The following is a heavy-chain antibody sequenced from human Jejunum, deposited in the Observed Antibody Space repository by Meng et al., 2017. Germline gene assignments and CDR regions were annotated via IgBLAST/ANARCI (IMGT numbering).Heavy chain of an antibody. CDR1: GFTFSSYS. D-gene: IGHD6-13*01. CDR2: ISSSSSDI. Sequence: GESLKISCAASGFTFSSYSMNWVRQAPGKGLEWVSSISSSSSDIYYADSVKGRFTISRDNAKNSLYLQMNSLRAEDTALYYCARGIAAAGRFDYWGQGTLVTVSS. J-gene: IGHJ4*02. V-gene: IGHV3-21*01. CDR3: ARGIAAAGRFDY.